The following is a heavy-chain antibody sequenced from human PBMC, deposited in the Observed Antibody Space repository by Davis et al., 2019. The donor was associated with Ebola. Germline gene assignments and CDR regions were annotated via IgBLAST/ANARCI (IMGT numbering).Heavy chain of an antibody. V-gene: IGHV4-4*02. J-gene: IGHJ5*02. CDR2: IYHSGST. CDR3: ATSVAIFGVRWFDP. CDR1: GGSISSSNW. Sequence: MPSETLSLTCAVSGGSISSSNWWSWVRQPPGKGLEWIGEIYHSGSTNYNPSLKSRVTISVDKSKHQFSLKLSSVTAADTAVYYCATSVAIFGVRWFDPWGQGTLVTVSS. D-gene: IGHD3-3*01.